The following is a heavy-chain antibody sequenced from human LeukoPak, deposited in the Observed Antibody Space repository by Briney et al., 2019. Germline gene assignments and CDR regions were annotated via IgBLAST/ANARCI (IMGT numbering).Heavy chain of an antibody. J-gene: IGHJ6*02. CDR2: IIPIFGTA. CDR1: GGTFSSYA. D-gene: IGHD4-11*01. CDR3: ARVLWENSNYATDYYYYGMDV. Sequence: GASVKVSCKASGGTFSSYAISWVRQAPGQGLEWMGGIIPIFGTANYAQKFQGRVTITADESTSTAYMELSSLRSENTAVYYCARVLWENSNYATDYYYYGMDVWGQGTTVTVSS. V-gene: IGHV1-69*13.